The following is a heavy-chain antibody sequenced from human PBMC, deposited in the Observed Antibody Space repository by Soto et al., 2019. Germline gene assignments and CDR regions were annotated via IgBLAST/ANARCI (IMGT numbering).Heavy chain of an antibody. Sequence: QVQLQQWGAGLLKPSETLSLTCAVYGGSFRGYYWSWIRQPPGKGLEWIGEINHSGSTNYNPSLKSRVTISVDPSKNQFSLKLSSVTAADTAVYFCARGGNVGLNYWGQGTLVTVSS. V-gene: IGHV4-34*01. CDR1: GGSFRGYY. CDR2: INHSGST. CDR3: ARGGNVGLNY. J-gene: IGHJ4*02. D-gene: IGHD1-26*01.